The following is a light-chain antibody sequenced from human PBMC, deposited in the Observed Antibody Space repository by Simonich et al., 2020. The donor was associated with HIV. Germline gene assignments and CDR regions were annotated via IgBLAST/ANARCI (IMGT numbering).Light chain of an antibody. Sequence: QSALTPPPSVAGALGQSITISCTGTSVDVGSYNLVSWYQQAPGKAPKLMIYEGSKRPSGVSNRFSGSKSGNTASLTISGLQAEDEADYYCCSYAGSDTVLFGGGTRLTVL. CDR3: CSYAGSDTVL. J-gene: IGLJ2*01. V-gene: IGLV2-23*01. CDR2: EGS. CDR1: SVDVGSYNL.